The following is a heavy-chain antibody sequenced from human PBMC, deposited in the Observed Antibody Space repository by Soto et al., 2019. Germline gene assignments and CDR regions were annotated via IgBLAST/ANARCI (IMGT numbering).Heavy chain of an antibody. CDR2: ISTPGGT. D-gene: IGHD6-19*01. J-gene: IGHJ4*02. CDR1: GFTCSTDD. V-gene: IGHV3-13*01. CDR3: ARGRTRSGCYDY. Sequence: EVQLVESGGGLVQPGGALRLSCAASGFTCSTDDMHWVRQATGKALEWVAAISTPGGTHYPDYVKGGFTISKDNAKNSLYLQMNSLRAGDTAMYYCARGRTRSGCYDYWGQGTLVTVSP.